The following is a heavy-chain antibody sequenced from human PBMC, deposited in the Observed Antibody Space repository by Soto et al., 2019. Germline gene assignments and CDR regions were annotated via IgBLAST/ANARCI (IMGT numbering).Heavy chain of an antibody. D-gene: IGHD3-22*01. Sequence: QVKLVQSGTEVKKPGASIKVSCKASGYSFATSGMSWVRQAPGQELEWMGWISFYNGNTNYDQNLQDRVTMTTDTSTNTAYLEVRNLRSDDTAVYYCARAGQYYDASGYANWGQGTLVTVSS. V-gene: IGHV1-18*01. CDR2: ISFYNGNT. CDR1: GYSFATSG. J-gene: IGHJ4*02. CDR3: ARAGQYYDASGYAN.